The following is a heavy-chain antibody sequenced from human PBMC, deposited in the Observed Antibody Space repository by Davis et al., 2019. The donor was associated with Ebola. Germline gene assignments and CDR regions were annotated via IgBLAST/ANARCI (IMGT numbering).Heavy chain of an antibody. V-gene: IGHV3-48*01. CDR2: ISSGSRTT. J-gene: IGHJ6*02. D-gene: IGHD3-10*01. Sequence: GGSLRLSCAASGFSFSDYSMNWVRQAPGQGLQWLSYISSGSRTTNYADSVKGRFILSRDNSKNTLYLQMNSLTTEDTALYYCAKDCYGLGPCGMDVWGQGTTVTVSS. CDR1: GFSFSDYS. CDR3: AKDCYGLGPCGMDV.